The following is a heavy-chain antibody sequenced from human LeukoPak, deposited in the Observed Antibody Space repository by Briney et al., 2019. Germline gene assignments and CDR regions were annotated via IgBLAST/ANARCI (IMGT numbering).Heavy chain of an antibody. D-gene: IGHD1-14*01. CDR1: MFTVIIND. Sequence: GGSLRLSCAASMFTVIINDMTWVTQAPGKGLEWVSVLYRDGNTKYADSVQGRFTISRDNSKNTLYLEMNSLSPDDTAVDYCARGVEPLAANTLAYWGQGTLVTVSS. CDR3: ARGVEPLAANTLAY. J-gene: IGHJ4*02. CDR2: LYRDGNT. V-gene: IGHV3-53*01.